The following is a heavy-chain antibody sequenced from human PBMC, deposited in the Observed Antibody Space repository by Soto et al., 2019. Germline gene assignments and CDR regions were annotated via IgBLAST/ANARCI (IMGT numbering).Heavy chain of an antibody. Sequence: GGSLRLSCVASGFTFSTYGMHWVRQAPGKGLEWVAVIWYDGSKTYYADSVKGRFTISKDNSKNTLYLQMNSLRAEDTAIYYCARGIGFEKYNCFDYWGQGTLVTVYS. CDR2: IWYDGSKT. CDR1: GFTFSTYG. CDR3: ARGIGFEKYNCFDY. D-gene: IGHD1-1*01. V-gene: IGHV3-33*01. J-gene: IGHJ4*02.